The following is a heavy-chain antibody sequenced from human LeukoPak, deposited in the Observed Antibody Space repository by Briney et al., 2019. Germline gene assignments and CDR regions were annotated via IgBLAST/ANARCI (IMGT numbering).Heavy chain of an antibody. V-gene: IGHV1-18*01. CDR1: GYTFTSYG. Sequence: ASVKVSCKASGYTFTSYGISWVRQAPGQGLEWMGWISAYNGNTNYAQKLQGRVTMTTDTSTSTAYMELRSLRSDDTAVYYCARTDYDFWSGYYPTGWFDPWGQGTLATVSS. CDR3: ARTDYDFWSGYYPTGWFDP. J-gene: IGHJ5*02. CDR2: ISAYNGNT. D-gene: IGHD3-3*01.